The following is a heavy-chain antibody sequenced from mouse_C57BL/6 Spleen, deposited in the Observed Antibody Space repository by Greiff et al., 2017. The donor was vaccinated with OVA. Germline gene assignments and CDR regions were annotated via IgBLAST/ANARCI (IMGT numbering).Heavy chain of an antibody. CDR2: ISSGGSYT. V-gene: IGHV5-6*01. D-gene: IGHD1-1*01. J-gene: IGHJ1*03. CDR3: ASQTYYYGSSYGYWYFDV. CDR1: GFTFSSYG. Sequence: EVQVVESGGDLVKPGGSLKLSCAASGFTFSSYGMSWVRQTPDKRLEWVATISSGGSYTYYPDSVKGRFTISRDNAKNTLYLQRSRRKSEDTAMYYCASQTYYYGSSYGYWYFDVWGTGTTVTVSS.